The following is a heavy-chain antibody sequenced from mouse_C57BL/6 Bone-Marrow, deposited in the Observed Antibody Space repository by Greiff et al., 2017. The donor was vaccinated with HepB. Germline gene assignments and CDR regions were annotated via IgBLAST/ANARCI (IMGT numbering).Heavy chain of an antibody. CDR2: IRNKANNHAT. J-gene: IGHJ1*03. CDR1: GFTFSDAW. CDR3: TGSFTTGSWYFDV. V-gene: IGHV6-6*01. Sequence: EVQLLESGGGLVQPGGSMKLSCAASGFTFSDAWMDWVRQSPEKGLEWVAEIRNKANNHATYYAETVKGRFTIARDDSKNTVYQQMNSLRAGDTGIYDCTGSFTTGSWYFDVWGTGTTVTVSS. D-gene: IGHD1-1*01.